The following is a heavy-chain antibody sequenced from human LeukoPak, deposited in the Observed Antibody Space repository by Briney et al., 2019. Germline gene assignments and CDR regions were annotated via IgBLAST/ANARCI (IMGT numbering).Heavy chain of an antibody. CDR2: IYHSGST. Sequence: SGTLSLTCAVSGASISSSHWWSWVRQAPGKGLEWIGEIYHSGSTNYNPSLKSRVNISVDKSKNQFSLKLSSVTAADTAVYYCARTYDTSGYYYAFDYWGQGTLVTVSS. CDR3: ARTYDTSGYYYAFDY. J-gene: IGHJ4*02. CDR1: GASISSSHW. D-gene: IGHD3-22*01. V-gene: IGHV4-4*02.